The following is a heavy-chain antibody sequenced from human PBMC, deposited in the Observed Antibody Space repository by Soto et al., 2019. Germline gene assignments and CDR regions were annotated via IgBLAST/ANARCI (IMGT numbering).Heavy chain of an antibody. V-gene: IGHV1-46*01. D-gene: IGHD5-18*01. CDR1: AYKFTSYY. CDR3: ARGGRIVDTGIGYYYYHAMDV. J-gene: IGHJ6*02. Sequence: XSVEVSCEASAYKFTSYYIQWVRQAPGQGLEWVGIFNPTGDTASYAQKLQGRVTMTRDTSTGTAYMELGSLRSEDTAVYYCARGGRIVDTGIGYYYYHAMDVWRQGTTFTVSS. CDR2: FNPTGDTA.